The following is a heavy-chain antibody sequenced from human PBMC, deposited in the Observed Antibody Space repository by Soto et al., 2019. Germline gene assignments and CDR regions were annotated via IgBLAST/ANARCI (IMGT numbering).Heavy chain of an antibody. J-gene: IGHJ3*02. CDR2: IYPGDSDT. D-gene: IGHD3-9*01. Sequence: EVQLVQSGAEVKKPGESLKISCKGSGYSFTSYWIGWVRQMPGKGLEWMGIIYPGDSDTRYSPSFQGQVTISADKSINTAYLQWSSLKASDTAMYYCARRNYDILTGTRVGAFDIWGQGTMVTVSS. V-gene: IGHV5-51*03. CDR3: ARRNYDILTGTRVGAFDI. CDR1: GYSFTSYW.